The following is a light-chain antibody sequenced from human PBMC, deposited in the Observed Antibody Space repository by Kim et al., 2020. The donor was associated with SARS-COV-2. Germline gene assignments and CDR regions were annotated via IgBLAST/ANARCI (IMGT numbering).Light chain of an antibody. CDR1: QDITKY. CDR3: QQYAKLLIT. CDR2: DVS. J-gene: IGKJ5*01. V-gene: IGKV1-33*01. Sequence: ASVGDLVTITCQAIQDITKYLNWYQQKPGKTPKLLIYDVSNLERGVPSRFSGAGFGTKFTFTISSLHPEDAATYFCQQYAKLLITFGQGTRLEIK.